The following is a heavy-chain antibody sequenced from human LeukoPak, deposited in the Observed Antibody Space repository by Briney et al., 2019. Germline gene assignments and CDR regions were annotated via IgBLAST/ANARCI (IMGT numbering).Heavy chain of an antibody. J-gene: IGHJ2*01. CDR1: GFTFTTYW. D-gene: IGHD6-13*01. V-gene: IGHV3-7*01. CDR3: ARAAYSSTWYSRYFDL. CDR2: IKQDGTEK. Sequence: GESLRLSCAASGFTFTTYWMSWVRQAPGKGLEWVANIKQDGTEKYYVDSVKGRFTISRENAKNSLYLQMNSLRAGDTAVYYCARAAYSSTWYSRYFDLWGRGTLVTVSS.